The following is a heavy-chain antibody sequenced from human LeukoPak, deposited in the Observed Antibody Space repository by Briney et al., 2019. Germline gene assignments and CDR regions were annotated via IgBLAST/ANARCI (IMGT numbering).Heavy chain of an antibody. CDR3: ARHDSSSSGASFDY. CDR2: IYYTGST. Sequence: LETLSLTCTVSGGSISSFYWSWIRQPPGKGLEWIGYIYYTGSTNYNPSLKSRVTISVNTSKNQFSLKLSSVTAADTAVYYCARHDSSSSGASFDYWGQGTLVTVSS. J-gene: IGHJ4*02. D-gene: IGHD6-6*01. CDR1: GGSISSFY. V-gene: IGHV4-59*08.